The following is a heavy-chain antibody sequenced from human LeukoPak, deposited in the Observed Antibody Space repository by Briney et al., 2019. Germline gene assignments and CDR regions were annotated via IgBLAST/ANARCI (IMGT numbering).Heavy chain of an antibody. D-gene: IGHD6-19*01. V-gene: IGHV3-30*02. CDR3: PTPPYSSSWFDP. CDR2: IRYDGSNK. J-gene: IGHJ5*02. Sequence: GGSLRLSCAASGFTFSSYGMHWVRQAPGRGLEWVAFIRYDGSNKYYADSVKGRFTISRDNSKNTLYLQMNSLRAEGTAVYYCPTPPYSSSWFDPWGQGTLVTVSS. CDR1: GFTFSSYG.